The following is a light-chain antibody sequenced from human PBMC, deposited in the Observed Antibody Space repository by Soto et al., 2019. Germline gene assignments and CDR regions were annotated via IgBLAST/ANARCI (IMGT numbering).Light chain of an antibody. CDR3: SSYAHSSTVV. J-gene: IGLJ2*01. Sequence: QSALTQPASVSGSPGQSITISCTGTSSDVGGYNYVSWYQQHSGKAPKLMIYEVSYRPSGVSNRFSGSKSGNTASLTISGLQAEDEADYYCSSYAHSSTVVFGGGTQLTVL. CDR2: EVS. V-gene: IGLV2-14*01. CDR1: SSDVGGYNY.